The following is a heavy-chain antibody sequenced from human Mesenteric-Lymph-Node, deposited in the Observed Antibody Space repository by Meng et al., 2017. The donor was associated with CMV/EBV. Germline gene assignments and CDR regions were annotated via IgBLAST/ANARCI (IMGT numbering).Heavy chain of an antibody. CDR2: INSDGSST. Sequence: GGSLRFSCAASGFTFSSYWMHWVRQAPGKGLVWVSRINSDGSSTSYADSVKGRFTISRDNSKNTLFLQMNSLRADDTAVYYCTRPLAGGSDSDYGMAVWGQGTTVTVSS. CDR3: TRPLAGGSDSDYGMAV. D-gene: IGHD1-26*01. CDR1: GFTFSSYW. V-gene: IGHV3-74*01. J-gene: IGHJ6*02.